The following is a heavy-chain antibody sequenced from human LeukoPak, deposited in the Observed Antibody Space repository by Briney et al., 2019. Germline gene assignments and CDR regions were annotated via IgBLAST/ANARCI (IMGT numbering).Heavy chain of an antibody. J-gene: IGHJ4*02. CDR1: GFTSNSYA. Sequence: GGSLRLSCAASGFTSNSYAMSWVRQAPWERLQWVSGISDSGGNTYYADSVKGRFTISRDNSKNTLYLQMNSLRAEDTAVYYCATLLGFDYWGQGTLVTVSS. V-gene: IGHV3-23*01. CDR3: ATLLGFDY. CDR2: ISDSGGNT. D-gene: IGHD2-15*01.